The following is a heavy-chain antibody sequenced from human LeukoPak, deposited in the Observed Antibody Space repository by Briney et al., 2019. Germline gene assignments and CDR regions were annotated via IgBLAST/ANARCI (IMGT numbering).Heavy chain of an antibody. CDR2: ISSSSSTK. V-gene: IGHV3-48*01. CDR1: GLTFSTYS. J-gene: IGHJ4*02. CDR3: AREFSRPECSGGSCYEMVDS. Sequence: PGGSLSLSCAASGLTFSTYSMNWVRQAPGKGLEWVSYISSSSSTKYYADSVKGRFTISRDNAKNSLYLQMNSLRAEDTAVYYCAREFSRPECSGGSCYEMVDSWGQGTLVTVSS. D-gene: IGHD2-15*01.